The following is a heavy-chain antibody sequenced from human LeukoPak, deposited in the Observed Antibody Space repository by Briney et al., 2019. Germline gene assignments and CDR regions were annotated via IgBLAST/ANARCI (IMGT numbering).Heavy chain of an antibody. D-gene: IGHD3-22*01. J-gene: IGHJ3*02. CDR1: GGSFSGYY. Sequence: PSETLSLTCAVYGGSFSGYYWSWIRQPPGKGLEWIGEINHSGSTNYNPSLKSRVTISVDTSKNQFSLKLSSVTAADTAVYYCARPTFLGRNYYVSSGYDAFDIWGQGTMVTVSS. CDR3: ARPTFLGRNYYVSSGYDAFDI. V-gene: IGHV4-34*01. CDR2: INHSGST.